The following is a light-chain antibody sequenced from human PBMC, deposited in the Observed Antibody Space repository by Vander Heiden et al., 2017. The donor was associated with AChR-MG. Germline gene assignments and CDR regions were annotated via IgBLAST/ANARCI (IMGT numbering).Light chain of an antibody. CDR1: SSNIGAGHD. CDR2: GNS. CDR3: QSYDSSLSLLV. V-gene: IGLV1-40*01. Sequence: QSVLTQPPSVSGAPGQRITISCTGGSSNIGAGHDVHWYQQLPGTAPKLLIYGNSNRPSGVPDRISGSKSGTSASLAITGLQAEDEADYYCQSYDSSLSLLVFGGGTKLTVL. J-gene: IGLJ3*02.